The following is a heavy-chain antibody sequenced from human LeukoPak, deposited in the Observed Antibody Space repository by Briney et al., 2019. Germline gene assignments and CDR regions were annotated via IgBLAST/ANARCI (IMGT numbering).Heavy chain of an antibody. Sequence: PGGSLRLSCAAAGFTFSDYWMSWVRQAPGKGLEWVSAISGSGGSTYYADSVKGRFTISRDNSKNTLYLQMNSLRAEDTAVYYCATSMGYYFDYWGQGTLVTVSS. CDR2: ISGSGGST. CDR1: GFTFSDYW. CDR3: ATSMGYYFDY. V-gene: IGHV3-23*01. D-gene: IGHD3-10*01. J-gene: IGHJ4*02.